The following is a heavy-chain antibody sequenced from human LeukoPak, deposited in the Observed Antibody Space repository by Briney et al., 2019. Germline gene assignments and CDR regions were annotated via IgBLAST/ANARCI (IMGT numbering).Heavy chain of an antibody. D-gene: IGHD2-2*01. Sequence: PGGSLRLSCAASGFTFSSYWMHWVRQAPGKGLEYVSAISSNGGSTYYANSVKGRFTISRDNSKNTLYLQMGSLRAEDMAVYYCARDRWYQLPHYMDVWGKGTTVTVSS. CDR2: ISSNGGST. CDR1: GFTFSSYW. CDR3: ARDRWYQLPHYMDV. V-gene: IGHV3-64*01. J-gene: IGHJ6*03.